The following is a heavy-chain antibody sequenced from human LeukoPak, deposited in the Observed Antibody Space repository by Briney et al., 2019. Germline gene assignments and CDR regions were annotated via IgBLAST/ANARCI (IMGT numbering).Heavy chain of an antibody. CDR2: MYYSGTI. CDR3: ARAWATDYFDY. J-gene: IGHJ4*02. Sequence: SETLSLTCTVSGGSISSYYWSWIRQPPGKGLEWIGYMYYSGTINYNPSLKSRVTISVDTSKNQFSLKLSSVTPADTAMYYCARAWATDYFDYWSQGTLVTVSS. CDR1: GGSISSYY. V-gene: IGHV4-59*01.